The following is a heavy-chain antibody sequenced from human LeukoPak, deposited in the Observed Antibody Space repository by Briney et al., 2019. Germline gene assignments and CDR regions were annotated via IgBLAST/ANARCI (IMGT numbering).Heavy chain of an antibody. CDR3: ARDSSGYVDP. V-gene: IGHV4-59*01. CDR2: IYYSGST. J-gene: IGHJ5*02. D-gene: IGHD3-22*01. CDR1: GGSISSYY. Sequence: PSETLSLTCTVSGGSISSYYWSWIRQPPGKGLEWIGYIYYSGSTNYNPSLKSRVTISVDTSKNQFSLKLSSVTAADTAVYYCARDSSGYVDPWGQGTLVTVSS.